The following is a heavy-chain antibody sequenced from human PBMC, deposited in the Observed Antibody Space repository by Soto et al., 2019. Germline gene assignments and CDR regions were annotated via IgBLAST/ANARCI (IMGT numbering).Heavy chain of an antibody. Sequence: GGSLRLSCASSGFTFDDYVIHWVRQAPGKGLEWVSSISWNSRTKDYADSVTGRFTVSRDNAKNSLYLQMDSLKTEDTALYYCTTGFSSSRFYVDSWGQGTLVTVSS. CDR1: GFTFDDYV. J-gene: IGHJ4*02. D-gene: IGHD6-13*01. CDR2: ISWNSRTK. CDR3: TTGFSSSRFYVDS. V-gene: IGHV3-9*01.